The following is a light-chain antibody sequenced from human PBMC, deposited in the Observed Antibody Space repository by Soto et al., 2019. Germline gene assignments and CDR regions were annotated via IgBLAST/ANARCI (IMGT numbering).Light chain of an antibody. Sequence: DIQMTQSPSTLSGSVGDRVTITCRASQTISSWLAWYQQKPGKAPKLLIYKASTLKSGVPSRFSGSGSGTEFTLTISSLQPDDFATYYCQHYNSYSEAFGHGTRWISN. V-gene: IGKV1-5*03. J-gene: IGKJ1*01. CDR2: KAS. CDR3: QHYNSYSEA. CDR1: QTISSW.